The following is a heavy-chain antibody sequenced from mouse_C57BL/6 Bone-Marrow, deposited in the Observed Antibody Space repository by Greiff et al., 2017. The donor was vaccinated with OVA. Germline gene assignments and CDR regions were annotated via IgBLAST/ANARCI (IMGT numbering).Heavy chain of an antibody. Sequence: QVQLQQPGAELVKPGASVKVSCKASGYTFTSYWMHWVKQRPGQGLEWIGRINPSDSDTNYNQKFKGKATLTVDKSSSTAYMQLSSLTSEDSAVYYCAIAYGNYEDFDYWGQGTTLTVSS. CDR1: GYTFTSYW. V-gene: IGHV1-74*01. CDR2: INPSDSDT. J-gene: IGHJ2*01. D-gene: IGHD2-1*01. CDR3: AIAYGNYEDFDY.